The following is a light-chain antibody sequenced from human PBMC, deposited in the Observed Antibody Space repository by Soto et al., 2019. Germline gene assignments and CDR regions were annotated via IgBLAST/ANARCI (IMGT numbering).Light chain of an antibody. J-gene: IGLJ1*01. CDR2: DVS. CDR1: SSDVGGYNY. CDR3: CSYAGSYTLYV. Sequence: QSVLTQPRSVSGSPGQSVTISCTGTSSDVGGYNYVSWYQQHPGEAPKLMIYDVSKRPSGVPDRFSGSKSGNTASLTISGLQAEDEADYYCCSYAGSYTLYVFGTGTKV. V-gene: IGLV2-11*01.